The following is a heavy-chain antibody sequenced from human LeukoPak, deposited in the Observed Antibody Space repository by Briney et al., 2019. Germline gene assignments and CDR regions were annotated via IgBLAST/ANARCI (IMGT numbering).Heavy chain of an antibody. CDR2: MNPNSGNT. J-gene: IGHJ3*02. Sequence: ASVKVSCKASGYTFTSYDINWVRQATGQGLEWMGWMNPNSGNTGYAQKFQGRVTMTRNTSISTAYMELSSLRSEYTAVYYCARVGYDSFDAFDIWGQGTMVTVSS. CDR1: GYTFTSYD. V-gene: IGHV1-8*01. D-gene: IGHD3-22*01. CDR3: ARVGYDSFDAFDI.